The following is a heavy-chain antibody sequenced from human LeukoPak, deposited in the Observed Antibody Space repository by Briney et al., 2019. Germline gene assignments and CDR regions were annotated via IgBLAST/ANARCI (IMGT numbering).Heavy chain of an antibody. D-gene: IGHD4-17*01. V-gene: IGHV3-30*18. Sequence: GGSLRLSCAASGFTFSSYGMHWVHQAPGKGLEWVAVISYDGSNKYYADSVKGRFTISRDNSKNTLYLQMNSLRAEDTAVYYCAKGNEDYGDYGIQHWGQGTLVTVSS. CDR3: AKGNEDYGDYGIQH. CDR2: ISYDGSNK. CDR1: GFTFSSYG. J-gene: IGHJ1*01.